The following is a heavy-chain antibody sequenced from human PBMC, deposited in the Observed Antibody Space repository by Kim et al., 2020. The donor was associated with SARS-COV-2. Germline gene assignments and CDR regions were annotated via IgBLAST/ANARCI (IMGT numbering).Heavy chain of an antibody. Sequence: SETLSLTCTVSGGSISSYYWSWIRQPPGKGLEWIGYMYYSGSTNYNPSLKSRVTISVDTSKNQFSLKLSSVTAADTAVYYCARDDDSVFDFWGQGTLVTVSS. V-gene: IGHV4-59*01. CDR1: GGSISSYY. CDR3: ARDDDSVFDF. CDR2: MYYSGST. D-gene: IGHD2-15*01. J-gene: IGHJ4*02.